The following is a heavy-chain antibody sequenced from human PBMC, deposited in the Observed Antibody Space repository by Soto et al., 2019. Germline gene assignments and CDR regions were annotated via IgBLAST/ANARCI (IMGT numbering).Heavy chain of an antibody. CDR3: AKALQNWGSVMGWLDY. D-gene: IGHD7-27*01. CDR1: GFTFSSYA. CDR2: ISGSGGST. J-gene: IGHJ4*02. V-gene: IGHV3-23*01. Sequence: GGSLRLSCAASGFTFSSYAMSWIRKAPGKGLEWVSAISGSGGSTYYANSVKDRFPISRDNSKNTLYLQMNSLRTEDTAVYYRAKALQNWGSVMGWLDYRGQGTLVTVSS.